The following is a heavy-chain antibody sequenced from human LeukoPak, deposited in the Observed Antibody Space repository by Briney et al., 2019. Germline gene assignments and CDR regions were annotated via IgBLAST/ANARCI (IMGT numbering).Heavy chain of an antibody. CDR3: AKDGSGYDSAGTVPFDY. J-gene: IGHJ4*02. D-gene: IGHD5-12*01. CDR2: ISGSGGST. V-gene: IGHV3-23*01. CDR1: GFTFSSYA. Sequence: PGGSLRLSCAASGFTFSSYAMSWVRQAPGKGLEWVSAISGSGGSTYYADSVKGRFTISRDNSKNTLYLQINSLRAEDTAVYYCAKDGSGYDSAGTVPFDYWGQGTLVTVSS.